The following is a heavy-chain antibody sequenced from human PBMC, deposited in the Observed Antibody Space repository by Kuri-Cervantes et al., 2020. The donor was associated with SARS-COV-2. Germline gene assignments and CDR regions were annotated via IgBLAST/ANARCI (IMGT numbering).Heavy chain of an antibody. CDR2: INPNSGDT. D-gene: IGHD7-27*01. V-gene: IGHV1-2*02. Sequence: ATVKVSCKASGYTFTGYYIHWVRQAPGQGLEWMGWINPNSGDTNYAQKFQGRVTMTRDTSISTAYMELSRLRSDDTAGYYCARDRVLGSGALDVFDIWGQGKMVTVSS. CDR3: ARDRVLGSGALDVFDI. CDR1: GYTFTGYY. J-gene: IGHJ3*02.